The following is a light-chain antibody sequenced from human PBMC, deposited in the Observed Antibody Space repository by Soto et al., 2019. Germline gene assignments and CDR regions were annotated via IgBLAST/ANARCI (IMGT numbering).Light chain of an antibody. CDR2: AVS. Sequence: QSALTQPASVSGSPGQSITISCTGTSSDVGGYDYVSWYQQHPAKAPKLMIYAVSNRLSGVSNRFSGSKSGNTASLTISGLQADDEADYYCSSYTSSSTLVFGGGTKLTVL. CDR3: SSYTSSSTLV. V-gene: IGLV2-14*03. CDR1: SSDVGGYDY. J-gene: IGLJ2*01.